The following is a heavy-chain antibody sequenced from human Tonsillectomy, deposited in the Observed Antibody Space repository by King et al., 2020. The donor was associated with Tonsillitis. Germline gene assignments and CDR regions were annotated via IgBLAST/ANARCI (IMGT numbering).Heavy chain of an antibody. Sequence: VQLQQWGAGLLKPSETLSLTCAVYGGSFSGYYWTWIRQPPGKGLEWIGEINNGGSTKYNPSLKSRVTISVDTSKNQFSLKMSSVTAADTAGFYCARGPQCAGKNCYMDV. J-gene: IGHJ6*03. V-gene: IGHV4-34*01. CDR3: ARGPQCAGKNCYMDV. D-gene: IGHD1-26*01. CDR2: INNGGST. CDR1: GGSFSGYY.